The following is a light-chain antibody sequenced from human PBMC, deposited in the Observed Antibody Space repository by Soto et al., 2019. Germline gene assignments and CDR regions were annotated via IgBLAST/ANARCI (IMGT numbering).Light chain of an antibody. CDR3: QQRSNWIT. CDR2: DAS. CDR1: QSVSRY. J-gene: IGKJ5*01. V-gene: IGKV3-11*01. Sequence: EIVFTHSPGTVFLSXVGGATLACRASQSVSRYLAWYQQKPGQAPRLLIYDASYRATGIPARFSGSGSGTDFILTISSLEPEDFAIYYCQQRSNWITFGQGTRLENK.